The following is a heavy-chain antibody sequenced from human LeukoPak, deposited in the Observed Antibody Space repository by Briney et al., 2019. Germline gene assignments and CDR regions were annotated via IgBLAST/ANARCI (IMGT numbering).Heavy chain of an antibody. D-gene: IGHD5-24*01. J-gene: IGHJ4*02. V-gene: IGHV3-9*01. CDR1: GFTFSSYA. CDR3: AKGVEMATLYFDY. Sequence: GGSLRLSCAASGFTFSSYAMSWVRQAPRKGVEWVSGISWNSGSIGYADSVKGRFTISRDNAKNSLYLQMNSLRAEDTALYYCAKGVEMATLYFDYWGQGTLVTVSS. CDR2: ISWNSGSI.